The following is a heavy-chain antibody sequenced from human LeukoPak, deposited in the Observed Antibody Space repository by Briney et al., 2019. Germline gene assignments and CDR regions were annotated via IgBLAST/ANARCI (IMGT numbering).Heavy chain of an antibody. J-gene: IGHJ4*02. CDR1: GFTFSSYA. CDR2: ISYDGSNK. D-gene: IGHD2-15*01. CDR3: ARGLGYCSGGSCPADY. Sequence: GGSLRLSCAASGFTFSSYAMHWVRQAPGKGLEWVAVISYDGSNKYYADSVKGRFTISRDNSKNTLYLQMNSLRAEDTAVYYCARGLGYCSGGSCPADYWGQGTPVIVSS. V-gene: IGHV3-30-3*01.